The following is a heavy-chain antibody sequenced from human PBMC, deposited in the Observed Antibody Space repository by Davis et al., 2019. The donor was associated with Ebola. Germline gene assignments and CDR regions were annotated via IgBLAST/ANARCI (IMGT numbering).Heavy chain of an antibody. CDR3: ASGDGRGSSYDMDV. CDR2: IKQDGGEK. V-gene: IGHV3-7*03. CDR1: EFTFSSYT. J-gene: IGHJ6*02. Sequence: GGSLRLSCAASEFTFSSYTMGWVRQAPGKGPEWVAIIKQDGGEKYYVDSVKGRFTISRDNAKNSLFLQMNSLRAEDTALYYCASGDGRGSSYDMDVWGQGTTVTVSS. D-gene: IGHD5-12*01.